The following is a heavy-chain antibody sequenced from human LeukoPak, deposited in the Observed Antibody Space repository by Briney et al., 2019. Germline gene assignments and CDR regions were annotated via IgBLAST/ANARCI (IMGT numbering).Heavy chain of an antibody. CDR3: AREGRYDSSPFDH. D-gene: IGHD3-22*01. CDR1: GGTFSSYA. V-gene: IGHV1-69*13. Sequence: SVKVSCKASGGTFSSYAIDWVRQAPGQGLEWMGGIIPIFGTTNYAQKFQGRVTITAVESMRTAYMELSSLRSEDTGVYYCAREGRYDSSPFDHWGQGTLVTVSS. J-gene: IGHJ4*02. CDR2: IIPIFGTT.